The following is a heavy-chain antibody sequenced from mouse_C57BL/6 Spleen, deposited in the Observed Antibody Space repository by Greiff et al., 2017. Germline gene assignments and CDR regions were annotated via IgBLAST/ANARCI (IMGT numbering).Heavy chain of an antibody. CDR1: GYAFSSSW. Sequence: QVQLQQSGPELVKPGASVKISCKASGYAFSSSWMNWVKQRPGKGLEWIGRIYPGDGDTNYNGKFKGKATLTADKSSSTAYMQLSSLTSEDSAVYFCARSGTGTRYFDVWGTGTTVTVSS. J-gene: IGHJ1*03. V-gene: IGHV1-82*01. D-gene: IGHD4-1*01. CDR3: ARSGTGTRYFDV. CDR2: IYPGDGDT.